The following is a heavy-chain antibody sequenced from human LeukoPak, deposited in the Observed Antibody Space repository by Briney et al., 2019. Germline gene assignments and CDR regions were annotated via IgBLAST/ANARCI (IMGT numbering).Heavy chain of an antibody. CDR2: IYTGGNT. CDR1: GFTVSRNF. J-gene: IGHJ3*02. CDR3: ARQDTFDI. V-gene: IGHV3-66*02. Sequence: PGGSLRLSCAASGFTVSRNFMNWVRQAPGKGLEWVSVIYTGGNTYYADSVKGRFTIYRDNSKNTLYLQMNSLRVEDTAVYYCARQDTFDIWGQGTMVTVPS.